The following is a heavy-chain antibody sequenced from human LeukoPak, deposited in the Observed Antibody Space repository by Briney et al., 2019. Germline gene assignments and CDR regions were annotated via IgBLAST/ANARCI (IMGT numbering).Heavy chain of an antibody. V-gene: IGHV4-34*01. CDR3: ARGGTGLFIAD. J-gene: IGHJ4*02. CDR1: GGSFSGYY. D-gene: IGHD1-1*01. Sequence: SETLSLTCAVYGGSFSGYYWSWIRQPPGKGLEWIGEINHSGSTNYNPSLKSRVTISVDTSKNQFSLKLSSVTAAVTAVYYCARGGTGLFIADWGQGTLVTVSS. CDR2: INHSGST.